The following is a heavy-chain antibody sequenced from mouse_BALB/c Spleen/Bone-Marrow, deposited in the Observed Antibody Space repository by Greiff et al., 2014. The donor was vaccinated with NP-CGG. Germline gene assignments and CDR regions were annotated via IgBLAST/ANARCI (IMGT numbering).Heavy chain of an antibody. J-gene: IGHJ4*01. D-gene: IGHD2-3*01. V-gene: IGHV5-4*02. Sequence: EVQLVESGGGLVKPGGSLKLSCAASGFTFSDYYMYWVRQTPEKRLEWVATISDGGSYTYYPDSVKGRFIISRDNVKNNLYLQMSSLKSEDTAMYYCARGPHDDDMDYWGQGTSVTVSS. CDR1: GFTFSDYY. CDR3: ARGPHDDDMDY. CDR2: ISDGGSYT.